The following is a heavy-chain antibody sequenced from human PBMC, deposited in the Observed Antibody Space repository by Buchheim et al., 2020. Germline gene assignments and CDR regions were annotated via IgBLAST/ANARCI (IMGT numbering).Heavy chain of an antibody. V-gene: IGHV3-15*01. CDR3: TTEPRY. D-gene: IGHD3-9*01. Sequence: EVQLVESGGGLVGPGGSLTLSCATSGFTFHDHWMSWIRQAPGKGLEWIARVKSTSAGGTIDYVTSGNGRFVISRDDSKNMLYLQMNSLKNEDTAVYYCTTEPRYWGQGTL. J-gene: IGHJ4*02. CDR1: GFTFHDHW. CDR2: VKSTSAGGTI.